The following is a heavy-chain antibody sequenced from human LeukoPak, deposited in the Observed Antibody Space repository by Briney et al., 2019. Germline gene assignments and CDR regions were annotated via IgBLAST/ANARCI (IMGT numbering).Heavy chain of an antibody. V-gene: IGHV3-30*18. CDR3: AKYHVTSSSWFPDY. J-gene: IGHJ4*02. CDR1: GFNFSTYG. D-gene: IGHD6-13*01. CDR2: ISYDGINK. Sequence: GGSLRLSCAASGFNFSTYGMHWVRQAPGKGLEWVAVISYDGINKYYADSVKGRFTISRDNSKNMLYLQMSSLRAEDTAVYYCAKYHVTSSSWFPDYWGQGTLVTVSS.